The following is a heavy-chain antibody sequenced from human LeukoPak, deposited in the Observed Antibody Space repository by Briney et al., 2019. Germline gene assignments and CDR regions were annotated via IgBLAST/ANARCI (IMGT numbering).Heavy chain of an antibody. CDR1: GGSISSTGYY. CDR3: ARQVSDYYYYYIDV. CDR2: IYYSETT. J-gene: IGHJ6*03. Sequence: SETLSLTCTVSGGSISSTGYYWDWIRQPPGKGLEWIGSIYYSETTYYNSSLKSRVTISLDASKNQFSLSLKSVTAADTAVYYCARQVSDYYYYYIDVWGKGATVTVSS. V-gene: IGHV4-39*01. D-gene: IGHD5/OR15-5a*01.